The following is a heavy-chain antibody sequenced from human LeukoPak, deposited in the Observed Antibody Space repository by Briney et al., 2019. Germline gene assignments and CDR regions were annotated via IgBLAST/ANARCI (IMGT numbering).Heavy chain of an antibody. CDR2: IYHSGST. D-gene: IGHD4-23*01. CDR1: GGSISSGGYS. J-gene: IGHJ4*02. V-gene: IGHV4-30-2*01. CDR3: ARDYGGFGY. Sequence: SETLSLTCAVSGGSISSGGYSWSWIRQPPGKGLEWIGYIYHSGSTYYNPSLKSRVTISVDRSKNQFSLKLSSVTAADTAVYYCARDYGGFGYWGQGTLVTVSS.